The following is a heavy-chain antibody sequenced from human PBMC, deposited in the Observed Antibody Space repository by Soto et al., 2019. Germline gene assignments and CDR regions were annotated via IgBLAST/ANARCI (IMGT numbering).Heavy chain of an antibody. D-gene: IGHD5-12*01. Sequence: SETLSLTCTVAGGSISRYYWSWIRQPPGKGLEWIGYIFYSGSTIYNPSLRSRVTMSVDTSKNQVSLKLSPVTAADTAFFYFARRGSDYEWYFFDYWGKGTLVTV. J-gene: IGHJ4*02. CDR2: IFYSGST. CDR3: ARRGSDYEWYFFDY. CDR1: GGSISRYY. V-gene: IGHV4-59*12.